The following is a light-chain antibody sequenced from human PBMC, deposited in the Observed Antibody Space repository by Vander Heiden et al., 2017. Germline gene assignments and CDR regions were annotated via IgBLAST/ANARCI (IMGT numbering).Light chain of an antibody. CDR3: ASYTSSSTYV. CDR1: SSDVGGYNS. CDR2: DVF. J-gene: IGLJ1*01. V-gene: IGLV2-14*01. Sequence: QSALTQPASVSGAPGQSITISCTGTSSDVGGYNSVSWYQQHPGKAPKLVIYDVFNRPSGVSIRFSGSKSGSTASLTISGLQAEDEADYYCASYTSSSTYVFGTGTEVTVL.